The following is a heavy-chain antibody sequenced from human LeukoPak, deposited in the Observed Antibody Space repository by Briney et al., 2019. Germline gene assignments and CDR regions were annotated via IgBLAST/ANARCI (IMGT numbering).Heavy chain of an antibody. D-gene: IGHD3-16*01. V-gene: IGHV1-69*06. J-gene: IGHJ5*02. CDR2: SITIFGTA. Sequence: SVTVSCKATGGTFSSYAISWVRQAPGQGLEWMGGSITIFGTANYAQKFQGRVTITADKSTSTAYMELSSLRSEDTAVYYCARDSARERGLWFDPWGQGTLVTVSS. CDR3: ARDSARERGLWFDP. CDR1: GGTFSSYA.